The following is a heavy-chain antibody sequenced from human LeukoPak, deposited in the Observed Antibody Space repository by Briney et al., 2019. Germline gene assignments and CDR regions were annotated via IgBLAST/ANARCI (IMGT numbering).Heavy chain of an antibody. V-gene: IGHV1-2*02. J-gene: IGHJ4*02. CDR3: ARGKGEWLLSYYFDY. Sequence: ASVKVSCKASGYTFTGYYMHWVRQAPGQGLEWMGWINPNSGGTNYAQKFQGGVTMTRDTSISTAYMELSRLRSEDTAVYYCARGKGEWLLSYYFDYWGQGTLVTVFS. CDR2: INPNSGGT. CDR1: GYTFTGYY. D-gene: IGHD3-3*01.